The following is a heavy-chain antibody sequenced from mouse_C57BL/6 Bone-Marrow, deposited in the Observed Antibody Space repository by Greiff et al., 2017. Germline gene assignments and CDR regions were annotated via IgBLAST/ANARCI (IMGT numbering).Heavy chain of an antibody. Sequence: EVKLMESGGGLVKPGGSLKLSCAASGFTFSSYAMSWVRQTPEKRLEWVATISDGGSYTYYPDNVKGRFTISRDNAKNNLYLQMSHLKSEDTAMYYCARGADDYDVPFAYWGQGTLVTVSA. CDR3: ARGADDYDVPFAY. CDR1: GFTFSSYA. D-gene: IGHD2-4*01. V-gene: IGHV5-4*03. J-gene: IGHJ3*01. CDR2: ISDGGSYT.